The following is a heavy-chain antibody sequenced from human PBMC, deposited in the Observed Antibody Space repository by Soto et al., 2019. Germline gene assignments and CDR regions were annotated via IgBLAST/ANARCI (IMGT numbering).Heavy chain of an antibody. CDR1: GGSFSGYY. Sequence: DTLSLTCAVYGGSFSGYYWSWIRQPPGKGLEWIGEINHSGSTNYNPSLKSRVTISVDTSKNQFSLKLSSVTAADTAVYYCARDPYDFWSGYSKFDPWGQGTLVTVSS. CDR2: INHSGST. V-gene: IGHV4-34*01. D-gene: IGHD3-3*01. CDR3: ARDPYDFWSGYSKFDP. J-gene: IGHJ5*02.